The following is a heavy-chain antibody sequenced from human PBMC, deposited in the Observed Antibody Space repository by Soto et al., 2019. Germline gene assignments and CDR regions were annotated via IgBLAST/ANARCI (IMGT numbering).Heavy chain of an antibody. V-gene: IGHV3-49*04. D-gene: IGHD3-3*01. Sequence: GGSLRLSCTASGFTFGDYAMSWVRQAPGKGLEWVGFIRSKAYGGTTEYAASVKGRFTISRDDSKSIAYLQMNSLKTEDTAVYYCTREQTYYDFWSGYSAALYGMDVWGQGTTVTV. J-gene: IGHJ6*02. CDR3: TREQTYYDFWSGYSAALYGMDV. CDR1: GFTFGDYA. CDR2: IRSKAYGGTT.